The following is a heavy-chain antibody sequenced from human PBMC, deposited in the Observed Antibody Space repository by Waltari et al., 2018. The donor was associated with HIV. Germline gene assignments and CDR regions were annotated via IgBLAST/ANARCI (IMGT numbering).Heavy chain of an antibody. CDR2: IIPTFGRA. D-gene: IGHD3-22*01. Sequence: QVQLVQSGSEVKKPGSSVKVSCTASGGSFSSLPFNWVRQAPGQGLEWLGGIIPTFGRAIYTQSLQARVTITADVSSSTVYLEVTGLTSEDTAVYYCASPGTYDSSGYYPYLAYWGQGTPVTVSS. V-gene: IGHV1-69*01. J-gene: IGHJ4*02. CDR1: GGSFSSLP. CDR3: ASPGTYDSSGYYPYLAY.